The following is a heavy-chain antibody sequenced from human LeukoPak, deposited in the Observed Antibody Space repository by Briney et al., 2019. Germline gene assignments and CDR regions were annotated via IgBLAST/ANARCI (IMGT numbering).Heavy chain of an antibody. V-gene: IGHV4-61*08. Sequence: SETLSLTCTVSAGSISSGGYYWSWIRQPPGKGLEWIGYIYYSGSTNYNPSLKSPVTISVDTSKNQFSLKLSSVTAADTAVYYWARDLRGDYDSSDYYYGMDVWAKGPRSPSP. CDR3: ARDLRGDYDSSDYYYGMDV. CDR1: AGSISSGGYY. CDR2: IYYSGST. J-gene: IGHJ6*02. D-gene: IGHD3-22*01.